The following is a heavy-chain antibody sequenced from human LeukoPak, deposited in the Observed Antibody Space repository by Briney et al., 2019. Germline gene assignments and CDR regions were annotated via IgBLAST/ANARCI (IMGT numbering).Heavy chain of an antibody. CDR1: GYTFTSYA. Sequence: ASVKVSCKASGYTFTSYAMHWVRQAPGQRLEWMGWINAGNGNTKYSRKFQGRVTITRDTSASTAYMELSSLRSEDTAVYYCARQYSSGWYYFDYWGQGTLVTVSS. D-gene: IGHD6-19*01. CDR2: INAGNGNT. V-gene: IGHV1-3*01. CDR3: ARQYSSGWYYFDY. J-gene: IGHJ4*02.